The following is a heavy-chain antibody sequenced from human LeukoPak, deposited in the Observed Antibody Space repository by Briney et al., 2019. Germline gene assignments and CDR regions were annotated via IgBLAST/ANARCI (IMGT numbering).Heavy chain of an antibody. CDR1: GGSISSYY. J-gene: IGHJ4*02. V-gene: IGHV4-4*07. D-gene: IGHD6-19*01. CDR2: IYTSGST. Sequence: PSETLSLTCTVSGGSISSYYWSWIRQPAGKGLEWMGRIYTSGSTNYNPSLKSRVTMSVDTSKNQFSLKLSSVTDADTAVYYCARERYSRGWYGLLDYWGQGTLVTVSS. CDR3: ARERYSRGWYGLLDY.